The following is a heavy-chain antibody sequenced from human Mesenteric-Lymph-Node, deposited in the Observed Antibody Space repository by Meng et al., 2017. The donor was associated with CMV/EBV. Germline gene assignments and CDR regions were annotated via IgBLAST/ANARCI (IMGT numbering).Heavy chain of an antibody. CDR1: GFTFTNAW. J-gene: IGHJ2*01. CDR2: IKSKTDGGTT. V-gene: IGHV3-15*05. Sequence: LSCAASGFTFTNAWMGWVRQGPGKGLEWVGRIKSKTDGGTTDFAAPVKGRFTISRDNAKNTVYLQMNSLRADDTAVYYCARDRWNFDLWGRGTLVTVSS. CDR3: ARDRWNFDL.